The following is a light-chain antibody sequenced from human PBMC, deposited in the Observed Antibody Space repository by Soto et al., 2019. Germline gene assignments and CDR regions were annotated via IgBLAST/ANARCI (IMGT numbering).Light chain of an antibody. CDR3: SSYTTSGSLV. CDR2: DVS. CDR1: SSDVGGYNY. Sequence: QSALTQPASVSGSPGQSITISCTGTSSDVGGYNYVSWYQQHPGKAPKLMIYDVSNRPSGVSNRCSGSKSGNTASLTISGLKAEDEADYYCSSYTTSGSLVFGGGTKLTVL. V-gene: IGLV2-14*01. J-gene: IGLJ2*01.